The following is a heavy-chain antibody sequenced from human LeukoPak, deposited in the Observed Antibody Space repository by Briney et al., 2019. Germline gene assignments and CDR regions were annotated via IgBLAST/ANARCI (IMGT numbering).Heavy chain of an antibody. CDR1: GFTFSTYC. CDR2: ICPDGTVT. J-gene: IGHJ4*02. D-gene: IGHD5-24*01. V-gene: IGHV3-74*01. CDR3: TRVGYIDEGIDY. Sequence: GGSLRLSCAASGFTFSTYCMHWVRQAPGKGPMWVSRICPDGTVTNYADSVKARFIISRDNARNTVYLQMNSLRAEDTAIYYCTRVGYIDEGIDYWGQGTLVTVSS.